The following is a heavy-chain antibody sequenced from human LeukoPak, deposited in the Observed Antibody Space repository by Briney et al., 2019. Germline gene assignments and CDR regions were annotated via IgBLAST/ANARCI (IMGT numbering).Heavy chain of an antibody. V-gene: IGHV1-69*13. CDR3: ARRGLIAVAGTQDY. CDR2: IIPIFGTA. Sequence: SVKVSCKASGGTFSSYAISWVRQAPGQGLEWMGGIIPIFGTANYAQKFQGRVTITADESTSTAYMELRSLRSDDAAVYYCARRGLIAVAGTQDYWGQGTLVTVSS. J-gene: IGHJ4*02. CDR1: GGTFSSYA. D-gene: IGHD6-19*01.